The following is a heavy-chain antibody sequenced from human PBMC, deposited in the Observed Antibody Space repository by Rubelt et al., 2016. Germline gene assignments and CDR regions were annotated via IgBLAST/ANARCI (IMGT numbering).Heavy chain of an antibody. J-gene: IGHJ5*02. D-gene: IGHD6-19*01. CDR1: GGSFSGYY. Sequence: QVQLQQWGAGLLKPSETLSLTCAVYGGSFSGYYCTWIRQPPGKGLEYIGYIYYGGSTNYNPSLKSRVTISVDTSKNQFSRKLSSVTAADTAVYYWARVGGGWFLDPWGRGTLVTVSS. CDR3: ARVGGGWFLDP. V-gene: IGHV4-34*11. CDR2: IYYGGST.